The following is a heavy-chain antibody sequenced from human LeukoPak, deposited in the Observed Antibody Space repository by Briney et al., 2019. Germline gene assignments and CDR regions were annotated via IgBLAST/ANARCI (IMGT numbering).Heavy chain of an antibody. CDR1: GGSFSGYY. CDR2: INHSGST. J-gene: IGHJ4*02. Sequence: SETLSLTCAVYGGSFSGYYWSWIRQPPGKGLEWIGEINHSGSTNYNPSLKSRVTISVDTSKNQFSLKLSSVTAADTAVYYCASQGGWYNRYFDYWGQGTLVTVSS. CDR3: ASQGGWYNRYFDY. V-gene: IGHV4-34*01. D-gene: IGHD6-19*01.